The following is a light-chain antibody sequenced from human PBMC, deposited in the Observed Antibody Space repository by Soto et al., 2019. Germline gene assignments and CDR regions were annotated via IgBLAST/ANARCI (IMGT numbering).Light chain of an antibody. CDR1: QSVSSN. J-gene: IGKJ1*01. CDR3: HHYNNWWA. Sequence: EIVMTQSPATLSVSPGERATLSCRASQSVSSNLAWYQQKPGQAPRLLIYGASTRATGIPDRFSGSGSGTEFSITINSLQSEDFAVYYCHHYNNWWAFGQGTKVEIK. CDR2: GAS. V-gene: IGKV3-15*01.